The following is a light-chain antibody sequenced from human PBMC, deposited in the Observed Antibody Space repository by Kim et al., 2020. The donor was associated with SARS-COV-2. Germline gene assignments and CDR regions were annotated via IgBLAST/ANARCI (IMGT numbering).Light chain of an antibody. J-gene: IGLJ3*02. CDR3: QVWDSSSDRGV. CDR2: YDS. V-gene: IGLV3-21*04. Sequence: AQGKTARITCGGNNIGSKSVHWYQKKPGQAPVLVIYYDSDRPSGIPERFSGSNSGNTATLTISRVEAGDEADYYCQVWDSSSDRGVFGGGTQLTVL. CDR1: NIGSKS.